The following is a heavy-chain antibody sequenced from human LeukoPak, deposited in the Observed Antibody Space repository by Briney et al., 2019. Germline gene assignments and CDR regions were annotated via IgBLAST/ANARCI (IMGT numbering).Heavy chain of an antibody. J-gene: IGHJ6*03. CDR2: ISSSGSTI. CDR3: ARIYDFWTYYMDV. CDR1: GFTFSTYR. D-gene: IGHD3-3*01. Sequence: PGGSLRLSCAASGFTFSTYRMTWVRQAPGKGLEWVSYISSSGSTIYYADSVKGRFTISRDNAKNSLYLQMNSLRAEDTAVYYCARIYDFWTYYMDVWGKGTTVTVSS. V-gene: IGHV3-48*04.